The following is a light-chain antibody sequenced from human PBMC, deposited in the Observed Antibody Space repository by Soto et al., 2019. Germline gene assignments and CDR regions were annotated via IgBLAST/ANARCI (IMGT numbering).Light chain of an antibody. Sequence: MSESATTVSVPQQGRATLSFGASQSVSSFIAWYQHKPGQAPRLLIYDASNRATGIPARFSGSGSGTDFTLTISRLEPEDFAVYYCQQYASSPWTFGQGA. CDR1: QSVSSF. J-gene: IGKJ1*01. CDR3: QQYASSPWT. CDR2: DAS. V-gene: IGKV3D-20*01.